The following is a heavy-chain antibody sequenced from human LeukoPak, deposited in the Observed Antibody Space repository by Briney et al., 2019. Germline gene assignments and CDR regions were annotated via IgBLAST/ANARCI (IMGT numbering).Heavy chain of an antibody. CDR3: TTAVRGKAGSRFDP. CDR1: GITFSDAW. CDR2: SKSQTDGGTT. Sequence: GGSLRLSCAASGITFSDAWMSWVRQAPGKGQEWVGRSKSQTDGGTTDYVASVKDRFTISRDDSKNTLYLQMNSLKSEDTGFYYCTTAVRGKAGSRFDPWGQGTLVTVSS. D-gene: IGHD6-13*01. J-gene: IGHJ5*02. V-gene: IGHV3-15*01.